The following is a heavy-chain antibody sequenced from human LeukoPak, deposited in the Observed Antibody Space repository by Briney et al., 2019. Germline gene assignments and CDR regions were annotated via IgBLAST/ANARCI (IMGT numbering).Heavy chain of an antibody. Sequence: SETLSLTCTVSGGSISSYYWSWIRQPPGKRLEWIGYIYYSGSTNYNPSLKSRVTISVDTSKNQFSLKLSSVTAADTAVYYCARGGRGTVDYWGQGTLVTVSS. CDR2: IYYSGST. CDR1: GGSISSYY. D-gene: IGHD3-16*01. V-gene: IGHV4-59*01. J-gene: IGHJ4*02. CDR3: ARGGRGTVDY.